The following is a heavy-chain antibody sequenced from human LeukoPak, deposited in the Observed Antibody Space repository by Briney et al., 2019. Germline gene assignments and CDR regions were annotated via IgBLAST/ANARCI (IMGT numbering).Heavy chain of an antibody. CDR3: ARDLGQYYDTSDNWFDP. Sequence: PGGSLRLSCAVSGFTFSNYWMSWVRQAPGKGLEWVANIKQDGSEKYYVDSVEGRFTISRDNAKNSLYLQMNSLRAEDTAVYYCARDLGQYYDTSDNWFDPWGQGTLVTVSS. V-gene: IGHV3-7*01. J-gene: IGHJ5*02. CDR1: GFTFSNYW. D-gene: IGHD3-22*01. CDR2: IKQDGSEK.